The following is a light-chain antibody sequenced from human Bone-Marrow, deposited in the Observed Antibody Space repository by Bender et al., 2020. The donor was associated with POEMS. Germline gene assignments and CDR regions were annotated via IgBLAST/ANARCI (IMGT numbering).Light chain of an antibody. CDR1: SSAVGKDNF. CDR2: EET. J-gene: IGLJ3*02. Sequence: QSALTQPPSASGSPGQSVTISCTGTSSAVGKDNFVSWYQQHPVKAPKLMIYEETEGASAVSDRFYGSKSGNTTTLTISGLQAEDEDDYYCCTYAGIWVFGGGTKLTVL. V-gene: IGLV2-23*01. CDR3: CTYAGIWV.